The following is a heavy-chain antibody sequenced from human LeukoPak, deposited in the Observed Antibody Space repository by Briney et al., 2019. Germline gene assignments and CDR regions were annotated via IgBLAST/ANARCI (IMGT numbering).Heavy chain of an antibody. V-gene: IGHV4-61*02. CDR2: IYTSGST. CDR1: GGSISSGSYY. Sequence: SETLSPTCTVSGGSISSGSYYWSWIRQPAGKGLEWIGRIYTSGSTNYNPSLKSRVTISVDTSKNQFSLKLSSVTAADTAVYYCARVGATFDYWGQGTLVTVSS. D-gene: IGHD1-26*01. CDR3: ARVGATFDY. J-gene: IGHJ4*02.